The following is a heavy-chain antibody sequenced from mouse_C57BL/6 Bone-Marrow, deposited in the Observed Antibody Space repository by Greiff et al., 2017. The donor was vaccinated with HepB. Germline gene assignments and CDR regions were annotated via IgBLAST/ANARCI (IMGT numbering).Heavy chain of an antibody. CDR3: ARGSYYSNFTFAY. D-gene: IGHD2-5*01. V-gene: IGHV5-4*03. CDR2: ISDGGSYT. J-gene: IGHJ3*01. CDR1: GFTFSSYA. Sequence: EVMLVESGGGLVKPGGSLKLSCAASGFTFSSYAMSWVRQTPEKRLEWVATISDGGSYTYYPDNVKGRFTISRDNAKNNLYLQMSHLKSEDTAMYYCARGSYYSNFTFAYWGQGTLVTVSA.